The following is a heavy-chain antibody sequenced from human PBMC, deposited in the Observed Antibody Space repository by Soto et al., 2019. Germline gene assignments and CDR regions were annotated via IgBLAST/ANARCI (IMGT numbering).Heavy chain of an antibody. CDR2: INPNGGST. CDR1: GDTFTSYY. CDR3: ARSSGGNFGIIIEGSNWFDP. Sequence: ASVKFSCKAPGDTFTSYYLNWVRQAPGQGLEWMGVINPNGGSTKYAQKFQGRITLTRDTSRSTVYMELSSLRSEDTAVYYCARSSGGNFGIIIEGSNWFDPWGQGTLVTVSS. J-gene: IGHJ5*02. V-gene: IGHV1-46*01. D-gene: IGHD3-3*01.